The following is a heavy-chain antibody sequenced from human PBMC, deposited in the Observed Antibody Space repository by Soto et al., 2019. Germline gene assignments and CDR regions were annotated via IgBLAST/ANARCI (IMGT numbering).Heavy chain of an antibody. Sequence: EVQLLESGGGLVQPGGSLRLSCAASGFTFSSDAMSWVRQAPGKGLEWVSAISGSGGSTYNADSVKGRFTISRDNSKNTLYRQMNSLRAEDTAVYYCAKQYCSSTSCYEIQHWGQGTLVTVSS. CDR2: ISGSGGST. D-gene: IGHD2-2*01. V-gene: IGHV3-23*01. CDR3: AKQYCSSTSCYEIQH. J-gene: IGHJ1*01. CDR1: GFTFSSDA.